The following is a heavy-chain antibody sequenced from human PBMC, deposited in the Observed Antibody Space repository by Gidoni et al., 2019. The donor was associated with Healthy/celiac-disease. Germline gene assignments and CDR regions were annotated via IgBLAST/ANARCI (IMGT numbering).Heavy chain of an antibody. Sequence: EVQLVESGGGLVQPGGSLRLSCAASGFTFSSYWMHCVRQAPGKGLVWVSRISSDGSTTSYADSVKGRFTISRDNAKNTLYLQMNSLRAEDTAVYYCARGVEYRGDFWSGYSTQYYFDYWGQGTLVTVSS. CDR2: ISSDGSTT. J-gene: IGHJ4*02. CDR3: ARGVEYRGDFWSGYSTQYYFDY. V-gene: IGHV3-74*01. CDR1: GFTFSSYW. D-gene: IGHD3-3*01.